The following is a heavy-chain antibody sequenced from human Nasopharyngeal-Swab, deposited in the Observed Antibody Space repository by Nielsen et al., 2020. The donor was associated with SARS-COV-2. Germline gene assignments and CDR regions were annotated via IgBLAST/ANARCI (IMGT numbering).Heavy chain of an antibody. D-gene: IGHD3-3*01. Sequence: GESLKISCAASGFAFSDYSMNWFRQAPGMGLEWVSSISSRSDFIFYADSVKGRFTISRDNAKNSLYLQMGSLRAEDTARYHCVISSPPYSVLAPADYWGQGTLVTVSS. J-gene: IGHJ4*02. V-gene: IGHV3-21*01. CDR2: ISSRSDFI. CDR3: VISSPPYSVLAPADY. CDR1: GFAFSDYS.